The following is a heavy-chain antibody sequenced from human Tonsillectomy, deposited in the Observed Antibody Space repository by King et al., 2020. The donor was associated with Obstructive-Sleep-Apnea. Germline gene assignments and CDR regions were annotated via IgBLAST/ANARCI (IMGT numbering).Heavy chain of an antibody. CDR1: GFTFEDYA. V-gene: IGHV3-9*01. Sequence: VQLVESGGTLVQPGRSLRLSCAASGFTFEDYAMHWVRQAPGKGLEWGSGISWNSGSIGYADSVKGRVTISRDNAKNSLYLQMNSLRAEDTALYYCAKASSNYYGMDVWGQGTTVTVSS. CDR2: ISWNSGSI. CDR3: AKASSNYYGMDV. J-gene: IGHJ6*02. D-gene: IGHD6-13*01.